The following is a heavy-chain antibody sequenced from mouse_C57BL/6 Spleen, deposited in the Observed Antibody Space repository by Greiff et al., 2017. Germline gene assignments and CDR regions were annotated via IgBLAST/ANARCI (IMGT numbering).Heavy chain of an antibody. V-gene: IGHV5-4*01. D-gene: IGHD2-2*01. CDR2: ISDGGSYT. CDR3: ARDPIYYGYDEGYFDV. CDR1: GFTFSSYA. J-gene: IGHJ1*03. Sequence: EVKLQESGGGLVKPGGSLKLSCAASGFTFSSYAMSWVRQTPEKRLEWVATISDGGSYTYYPDNVKGRFTISRDNAKNNLYLQMSHLKSEDTAMYYCARDPIYYGYDEGYFDVWGTGTTVTVSS.